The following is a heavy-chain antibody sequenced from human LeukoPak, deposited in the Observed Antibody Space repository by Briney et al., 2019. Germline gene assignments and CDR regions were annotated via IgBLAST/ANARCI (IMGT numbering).Heavy chain of an antibody. CDR3: ARAHYYDSSGHYHYNAFDI. Sequence: ASVKVSCKASGYTFTSYDINWVRQATGQGLEWMGWMNPNSGNTGYAQEFQGRLTMTRNTFISTAYMELSSLRSEDTAVYYCARAHYYDSSGHYHYNAFDIWGQGTMVTVSS. CDR1: GYTFTSYD. J-gene: IGHJ3*02. D-gene: IGHD3-22*01. V-gene: IGHV1-8*01. CDR2: MNPNSGNT.